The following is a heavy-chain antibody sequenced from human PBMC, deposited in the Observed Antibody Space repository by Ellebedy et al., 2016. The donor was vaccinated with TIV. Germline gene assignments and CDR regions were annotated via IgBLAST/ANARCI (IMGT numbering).Heavy chain of an antibody. CDR1: GFTFDDYT. V-gene: IGHV3-43*01. CDR2: IYWEGTTT. D-gene: IGHD1-26*01. CDR3: TKLVSWDDGFDI. J-gene: IGHJ4*02. Sequence: GESLKISCAASGFTFDDYTMKWVRQPPGKGLEWFGLIYWEGTTTFYGDSVKGRFTISRDNTNNSLYLQMTSLTTEDTALYYCTKLVSWDDGFDIWGQGTLVTVSS.